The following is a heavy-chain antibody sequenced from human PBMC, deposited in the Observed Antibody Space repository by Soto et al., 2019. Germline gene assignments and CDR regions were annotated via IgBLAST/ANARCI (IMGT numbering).Heavy chain of an antibody. CDR3: ARDPRGAYYHDH. J-gene: IGHJ4*02. Sequence: SETLSLTCTVSGGSVSSGSYCWSWIRQHPGRGLEWIGYIYYTGNTYYNPSLKSRLAISVDTSKNQFSLKLTSVTAADTAVYYCARDPRGAYYHDHWGQGTLVTVSS. CDR1: GGSVSSGSYC. V-gene: IGHV4-31*03. CDR2: IYYTGNT. D-gene: IGHD3-3*01.